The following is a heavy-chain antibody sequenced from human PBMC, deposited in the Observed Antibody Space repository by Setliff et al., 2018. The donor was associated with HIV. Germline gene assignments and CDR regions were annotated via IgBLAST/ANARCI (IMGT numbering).Heavy chain of an antibody. D-gene: IGHD6-13*01. V-gene: IGHV4-59*01. CDR1: GGSISSYY. J-gene: IGHJ6*03. CDR3: ARGSSWQYYYYYYMDV. Sequence: TLSLTCTVSGGSISSYYWSWIRQPPGKGLEWIGYIYYSGSTNYNPSLKSRVTISVDTSKNQFSLKLSSVTAADTAVYYCARGSSWQYYYYYYMDVWGKGTTVTVSS. CDR2: IYYSGST.